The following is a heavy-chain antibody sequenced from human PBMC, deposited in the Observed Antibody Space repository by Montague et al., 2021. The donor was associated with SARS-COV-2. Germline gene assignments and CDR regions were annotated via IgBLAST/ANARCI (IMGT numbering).Heavy chain of an antibody. Sequence: SETLSLTCAVYGGSLVGYYWGGIRQPPGKGLEWMGEINHRGGTNYTPSLKSRVTISVDTSKKQFSLRLNSVTAADTAVYYCATVQKVSLIIMFRSGWFDPWGQGTLVTVSS. V-gene: IGHV4-34*01. CDR3: ATVQKVSLIIMFRSGWFDP. CDR1: GGSLVGYY. J-gene: IGHJ5*02. D-gene: IGHD3-22*01. CDR2: INHRGGT.